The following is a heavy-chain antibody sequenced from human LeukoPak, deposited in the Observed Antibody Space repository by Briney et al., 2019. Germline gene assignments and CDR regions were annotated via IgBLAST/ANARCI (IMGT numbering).Heavy chain of an antibody. D-gene: IGHD6-19*01. CDR1: GGTISSYY. Sequence: SETLSLTCTVSGGTISSYYWNWIRQPPGKGLEWIGYIHYSGSTKYNPSLKSRVTISVDTSKNQFSLKLSSVTAADTAVYYFARWYSTGWASDYWGQGTLVTVSS. V-gene: IGHV4-59*08. CDR3: ARWYSTGWASDY. J-gene: IGHJ4*02. CDR2: IHYSGST.